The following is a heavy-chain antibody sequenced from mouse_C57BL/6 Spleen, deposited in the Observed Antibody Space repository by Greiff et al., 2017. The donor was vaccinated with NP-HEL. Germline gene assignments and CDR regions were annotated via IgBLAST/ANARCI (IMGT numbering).Heavy chain of an antibody. CDR2: IWSGGST. D-gene: IGHD4-1*01. J-gene: IGHJ3*01. Sequence: QVQLKESGPGLVQPSQSLSITCTVSGFSLTRYGVHWVRQSPGKGLEWLGVIWSGGSTDYNAAFISRLSISKDNSKSQVFFKMNSLQADDTAIYYCARNWGRSGTAVAYWGQGTLVTVSA. CDR3: ARNWGRSGTAVAY. V-gene: IGHV2-2*01. CDR1: GFSLTRYG.